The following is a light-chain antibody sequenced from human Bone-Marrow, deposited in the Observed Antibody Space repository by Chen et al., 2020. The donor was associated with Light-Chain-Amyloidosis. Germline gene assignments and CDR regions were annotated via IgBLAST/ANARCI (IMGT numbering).Light chain of an antibody. CDR2: GSS. V-gene: IGKV3-20*01. J-gene: IGKJ4*01. CDR1: ETISRYY. Sequence: EIALTQSPGTLSLYPGERPNLSCRASETISRYYLTWYQQKFGQAPRLLIYGSSSRATGIPDRFTGSGSGTDFTLTINRLEPEDFAMYYCRQYGTSPLTVGGGTKVEIK. CDR3: RQYGTSPLT.